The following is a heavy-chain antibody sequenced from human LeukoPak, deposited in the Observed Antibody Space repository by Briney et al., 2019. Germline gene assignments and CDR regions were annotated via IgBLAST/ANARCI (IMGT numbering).Heavy chain of an antibody. J-gene: IGHJ4*02. D-gene: IGHD3-22*01. V-gene: IGHV1-18*01. CDR2: ISAYNGNT. CDR1: GYTLSNYG. Sequence: GASVKVSCKASGYTLSNYGISWVRQAPGQGLEWLGWISAYNGNTHYAQKLQGRVTLTTDTSTSTAYMEVRSLRSDDTAVYFCARVIPDYYDSSGYPLFFDYWGQGTLVTVSS. CDR3: ARVIPDYYDSSGYPLFFDY.